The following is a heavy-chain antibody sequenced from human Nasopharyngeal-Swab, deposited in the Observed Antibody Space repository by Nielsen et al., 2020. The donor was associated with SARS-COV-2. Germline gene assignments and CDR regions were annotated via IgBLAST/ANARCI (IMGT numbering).Heavy chain of an antibody. V-gene: IGHV3-30-3*01. CDR1: DFVFSRYA. CDR3: ARVNLPVTMIGDQNYYYGMDV. J-gene: IGHJ6*02. Sequence: GESLKISCAASDFVFSRYAMHWVRQAPGKGLEWVAVISYDGSNKYYADSVKGRFTISRDNSKNTLYLQMNSLRAEDTAVYYCARVNLPVTMIGDQNYYYGMDVWGQGTTVTVSS. D-gene: IGHD3-22*01. CDR2: ISYDGSNK.